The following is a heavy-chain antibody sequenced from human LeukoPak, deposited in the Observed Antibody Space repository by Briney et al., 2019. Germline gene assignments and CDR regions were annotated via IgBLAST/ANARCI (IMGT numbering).Heavy chain of an antibody. CDR2: ISAYNGNT. CDR1: GYTFTSYG. V-gene: IGHV1-18*01. D-gene: IGHD1-26*01. J-gene: IGHJ4*02. Sequence: ASVKVSCKASGYTFTSYGISWVRQAPEQGLEWMGWISAYNGNTYYAQKLQGRLTMTTDTSTSTAYMELRSLRSDDTAVYYCARDQPRELPPFDYWGQGTLVTVSS. CDR3: ARDQPRELPPFDY.